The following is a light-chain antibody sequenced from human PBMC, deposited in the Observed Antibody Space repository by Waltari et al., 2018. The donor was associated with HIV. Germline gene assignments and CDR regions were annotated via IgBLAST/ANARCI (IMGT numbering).Light chain of an antibody. V-gene: IGLV2-23*02. Sequence: QSALTQPASVSGSPGQSLTISCTGTSSDVGSYNLVSWYQQHPGKAPKLMIYEVSKRPSGVSNRFSGSKSGNTASLTISGLQAEDEADYYCCSYAGSSTYVFGIGTKVTVL. CDR1: SSDVGSYNL. J-gene: IGLJ1*01. CDR3: CSYAGSSTYV. CDR2: EVS.